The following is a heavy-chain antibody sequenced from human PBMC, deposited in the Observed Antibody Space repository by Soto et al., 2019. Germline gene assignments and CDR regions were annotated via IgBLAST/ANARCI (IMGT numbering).Heavy chain of an antibody. D-gene: IGHD3-10*01. CDR3: AKDRGALGITMVRGIIIHDAFDI. J-gene: IGHJ3*02. CDR2: IRGSGVST. Sequence: QPGGSLRLSCAASGFTFNIYGMHWVRQAPDKGLEWVSGIRGSGVSTYYADSVKGRFTISRDNSKNTLYLQMNSLRAEDTAVYYCAKDRGALGITMVRGIIIHDAFDIWGQGTMVTVSS. V-gene: IGHV3-23*01. CDR1: GFTFNIYG.